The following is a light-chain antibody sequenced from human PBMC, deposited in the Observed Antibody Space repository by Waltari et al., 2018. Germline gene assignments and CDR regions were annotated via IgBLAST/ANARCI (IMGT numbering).Light chain of an antibody. V-gene: IGLV3-1*01. J-gene: IGLJ3*02. CDR3: QAWDSNTGV. Sequence: SYELTQPPSVSVSPGQTASIPCSGDNLGDKVASWYQQKPGQSPVLVIYQGTQLPSGIPERFPGFNSGNSATLTISVTQSMDDADYYCQAWDSNTGVFGGGTKLTVL. CDR1: NLGDKV. CDR2: QGT.